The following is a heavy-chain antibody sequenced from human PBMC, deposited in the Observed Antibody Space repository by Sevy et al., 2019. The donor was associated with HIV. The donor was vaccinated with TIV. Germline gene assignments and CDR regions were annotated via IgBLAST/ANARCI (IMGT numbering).Heavy chain of an antibody. Sequence: GGSLRLSCVASGFTFDNYDFHWGRQAPGKGLEWVAVIAHDGNYKNYADSVKVRFTISRENFKNTLYLQMSGLRLEDTAVYFCARLFSCGGDCYYLDSWGQAALVTVSS. CDR3: ARLFSCGGDCYYLDS. D-gene: IGHD2-21*02. CDR1: GFTFDNYD. CDR2: IAHDGNYK. J-gene: IGHJ4*02. V-gene: IGHV3-30-3*01.